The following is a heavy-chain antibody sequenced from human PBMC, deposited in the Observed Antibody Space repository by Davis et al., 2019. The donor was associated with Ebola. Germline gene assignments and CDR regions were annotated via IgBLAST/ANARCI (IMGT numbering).Heavy chain of an antibody. D-gene: IGHD3-10*01. CDR2: INAGNGNT. J-gene: IGHJ6*02. CDR3: ARDRGNYYGSGSYYFFYYYYGMDV. V-gene: IGHV1-3*01. CDR1: GYTFTSYY. Sequence: ASVKVSCKASGYTFTSYYMHWVRQAPGQRLEWMGWINAGNGNTKYSQKFQGRVTITRDTSASTAYMELSSLRSEDTAVYYCARDRGNYYGSGSYYFFYYYYGMDVWGQGTTVTVSS.